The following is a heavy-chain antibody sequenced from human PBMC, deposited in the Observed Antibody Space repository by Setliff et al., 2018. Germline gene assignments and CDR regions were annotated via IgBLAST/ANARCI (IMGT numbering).Heavy chain of an antibody. D-gene: IGHD5-12*01. J-gene: IGHJ4*02. V-gene: IGHV3-23*03. CDR2: IYSGDRHT. Sequence: GESLRLSCAASGFTFSTYAMSWVRQAPGKGLEWVSTIYSGDRHTFYTDSVKGRFTIFRDGSKNTLYLQMTSLRAEDTAVYYCVKGHDWQGPGYFASWGQGALVTVSS. CDR1: GFTFSTYA. CDR3: VKGHDWQGPGYFAS.